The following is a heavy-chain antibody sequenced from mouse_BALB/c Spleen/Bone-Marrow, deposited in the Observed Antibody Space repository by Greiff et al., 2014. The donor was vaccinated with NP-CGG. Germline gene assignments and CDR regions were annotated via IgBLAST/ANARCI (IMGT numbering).Heavy chain of an antibody. CDR2: IDPANGNT. Sequence: DVHLVESGAELVKPGASVKLSCTASGFNIKDTYMHWVKQRPEQGLEWIGRIDPANGNTKYDPKFQGKATITADTSSNTAYLQLSSLTSEDTAVYYCASSAYSWGQGTLVTVSA. J-gene: IGHJ3*01. D-gene: IGHD2-10*01. V-gene: IGHV14-3*02. CDR3: ASSAYS. CDR1: GFNIKDTY.